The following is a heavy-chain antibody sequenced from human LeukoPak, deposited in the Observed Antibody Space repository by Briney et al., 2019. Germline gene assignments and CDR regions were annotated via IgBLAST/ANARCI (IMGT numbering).Heavy chain of an antibody. J-gene: IGHJ4*02. CDR3: AKDQWPGLDRY. D-gene: IGHD6-19*01. V-gene: IGHV3-64*04. CDR1: GFTFSSYA. Sequence: GGSLRLSCAASGFTFSSYAMHWVRQAPGKGLEYVSAISSNGGSTYYANSVKGRFTISRDNSKNTLYLQMNSLRAEDTAVYYCAKDQWPGLDRYWGQGTLVTVSS. CDR2: ISSNGGST.